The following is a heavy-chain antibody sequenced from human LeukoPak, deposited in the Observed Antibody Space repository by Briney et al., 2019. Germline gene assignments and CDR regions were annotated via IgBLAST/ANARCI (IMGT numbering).Heavy chain of an antibody. J-gene: IGHJ2*01. CDR2: IRYDGSNK. Sequence: GGSLRLSCAPSGFTFSNYGMHWVRQAPGKGLEWVAFIRYDGSNKYSADSVKGRFTISRDNSKNTLYLQMNSLRAEDTAVYYCAKADDFGSGYSSQYYWYFDLWGRGTLVTVSS. V-gene: IGHV3-30*02. CDR1: GFTFSNYG. CDR3: AKADDFGSGYSSQYYWYFDL. D-gene: IGHD3-3*01.